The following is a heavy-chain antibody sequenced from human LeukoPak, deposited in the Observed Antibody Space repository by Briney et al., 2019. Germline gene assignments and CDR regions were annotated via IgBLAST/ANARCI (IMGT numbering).Heavy chain of an antibody. Sequence: PGGSLRLSCAASGFTVSSNCMSWVRQAPGKGLEWVSIIYSGGSTYYADSVKGRFTISRDNSKNTLYLQMNSLRAEDTAVYYCARANWGHPMYYFDYWGQGTLVTVSS. J-gene: IGHJ4*02. D-gene: IGHD7-27*01. CDR3: ARANWGHPMYYFDY. CDR2: IYSGGST. CDR1: GFTVSSNC. V-gene: IGHV3-66*01.